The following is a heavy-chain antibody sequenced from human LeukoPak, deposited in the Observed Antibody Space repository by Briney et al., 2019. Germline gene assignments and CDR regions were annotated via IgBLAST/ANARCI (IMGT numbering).Heavy chain of an antibody. CDR3: ARGVAGSAFDY. CDR2: IRYDGYKR. Sequence: GGSVRLHCGASGFTFNSHDMHWVRRAPGKGLEWVAFIRYDGYKRYYGDFGKGRFTISRDKSNNTLFLQMNSLRGDDTAVYYCARGVAGSAFDYRGLGTLLAVSS. CDR1: GFTFNSHD. D-gene: IGHD2-21*01. J-gene: IGHJ4*02. V-gene: IGHV3-30*02.